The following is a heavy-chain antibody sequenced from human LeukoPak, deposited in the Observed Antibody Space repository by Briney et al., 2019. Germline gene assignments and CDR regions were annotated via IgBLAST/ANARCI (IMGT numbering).Heavy chain of an antibody. D-gene: IGHD4-17*01. J-gene: IGHJ4*02. V-gene: IGHV3-66*01. CDR1: GFTVSSNY. Sequence: GGSLRLSCAASGFTVSSNYMSWVRQAPGKGLEWVSVIYSGGSTYYADSVKGRFTISRDNSKNTLYLQMNSLRAEDTAVYYCARAPMTTVTTVDYWGQGTLVTVSS. CDR3: ARAPMTTVTTVDY. CDR2: IYSGGST.